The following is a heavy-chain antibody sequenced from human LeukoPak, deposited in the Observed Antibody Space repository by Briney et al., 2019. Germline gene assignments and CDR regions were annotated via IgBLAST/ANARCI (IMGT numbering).Heavy chain of an antibody. CDR2: IYYSGRT. CDR3: ASDYGSGSYRFDY. V-gene: IGHV4-61*01. J-gene: IGHJ4*02. Sequence: SETLSLTCTVSGDSVSSDSYSWSWIRQPPGQGLEWIGYIYYSGRTIYNPSLKSRVTISLDTSKNQFSLKLRSVTAADTAVYYCASDYGSGSYRFDYWGQGTLVTVSS. D-gene: IGHD3-10*01. CDR1: GDSVSSDSYS.